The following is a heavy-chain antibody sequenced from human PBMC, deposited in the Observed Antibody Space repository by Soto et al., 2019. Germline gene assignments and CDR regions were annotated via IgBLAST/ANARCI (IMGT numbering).Heavy chain of an antibody. J-gene: IGHJ4*02. D-gene: IGHD1-7*01. Sequence: LRLSCAASGFTFSSYGMSWLRQAPGKGLEWVSSISDSGGSTYYADSVRGRFSISRDNSKNTLHLQMNSLSAEDTALYYCAKAGPNSHGRNYFDSWGQGTLVTVSS. CDR2: ISDSGGST. CDR1: GFTFSSYG. CDR3: AKAGPNSHGRNYFDS. V-gene: IGHV3-23*01.